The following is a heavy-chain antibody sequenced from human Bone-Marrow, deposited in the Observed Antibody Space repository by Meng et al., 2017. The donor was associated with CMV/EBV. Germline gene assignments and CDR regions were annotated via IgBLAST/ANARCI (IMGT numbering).Heavy chain of an antibody. CDR2: IKQDGSEK. V-gene: IGHV3-7*01. CDR1: GFTFSSYW. J-gene: IGHJ5*02. Sequence: GESLKTPCAASGFTFSSYWMSWVRQAPGKGLGWVSNIKQDGSEKHYVDSVEGRFTISRNNAKNLLFLQMTSPRAEVTAVYYCASNSGRLSLFDPWGQGTLVTVSS. D-gene: IGHD5-12*01. CDR3: ASNSGRLSLFDP.